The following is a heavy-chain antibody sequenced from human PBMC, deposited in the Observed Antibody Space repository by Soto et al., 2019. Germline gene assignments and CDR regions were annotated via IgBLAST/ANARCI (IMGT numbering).Heavy chain of an antibody. Sequence: QVQLVESGGGVVQPGRSLRLSCAASGFTFSSYAMHWVRQAPGKGLEWVAVISYDGSNKYYADSVKGRFTISRDNSKNTLYLQMNSLRAEDTAVYYCARDINYGGNGFYYGMDVWGQGTTVTVSS. CDR1: GFTFSSYA. CDR2: ISYDGSNK. D-gene: IGHD4-17*01. V-gene: IGHV3-30-3*01. J-gene: IGHJ6*02. CDR3: ARDINYGGNGFYYGMDV.